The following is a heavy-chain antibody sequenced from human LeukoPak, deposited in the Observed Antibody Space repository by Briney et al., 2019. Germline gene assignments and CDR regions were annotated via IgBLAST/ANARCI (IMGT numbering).Heavy chain of an antibody. CDR3: AKVIQGSSLGAFDI. D-gene: IGHD1-26*01. CDR2: IRYDGSNK. V-gene: IGHV3-30*02. J-gene: IGHJ3*02. Sequence: GGSLRLSCAASGFTFSSYGTHWVRQAPGKGLEWVAFIRYDGSNKYYADSVKGRFTISRDNSKTTLYLQINSLRAEDTAVYYCAKVIQGSSLGAFDIWGQGTMVTVSS. CDR1: GFTFSSYG.